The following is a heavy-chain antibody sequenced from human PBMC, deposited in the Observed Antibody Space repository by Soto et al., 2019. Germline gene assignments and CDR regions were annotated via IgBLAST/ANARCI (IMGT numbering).Heavy chain of an antibody. CDR3: AKVLTTWAFDI. CDR1: GFTFSSYA. J-gene: IGHJ3*02. D-gene: IGHD3-9*01. Sequence: GGSLRLSCAASGFTFSSYAMSWVRQAPGKGLKWVSAISNSGGTTYYADSVKGRFTISRDNSKNTLYLQMNSLRAEDTAVDYCAKVLTTWAFDIWGQGTTVTVSS. V-gene: IGHV3-23*01. CDR2: ISNSGGTT.